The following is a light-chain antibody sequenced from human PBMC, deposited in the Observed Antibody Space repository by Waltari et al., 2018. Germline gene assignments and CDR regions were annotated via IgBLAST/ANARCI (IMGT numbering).Light chain of an antibody. Sequence: DIVMTQSPDSLAVSLGERATINCKSSQRGLYSSNNKNYLAWYQQKPGQPPKLLIYWASTRESGVPDRFSGSGSGTDFTLTISSLQAEDVAVYYCQQYYSTPPLFTFGPGTKVDIK. CDR2: WAS. J-gene: IGKJ3*01. CDR1: QRGLYSSNNKNY. V-gene: IGKV4-1*01. CDR3: QQYYSTPPLFT.